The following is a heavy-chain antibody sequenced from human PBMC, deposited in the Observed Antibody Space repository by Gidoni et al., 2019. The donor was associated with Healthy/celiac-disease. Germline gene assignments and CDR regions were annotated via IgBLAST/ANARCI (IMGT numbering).Heavy chain of an antibody. CDR3: ARRIAVAGMDAFDI. CDR1: GGSLSSSNW. V-gene: IGHV4-4*02. CDR2: IHHIWST. J-gene: IGHJ3*02. Sequence: QVQLQESGPGLVKPSGTLSLTCAVSGGSLSSSNWWSWVRQPPGKGLERIGEIHHIWSTNYNPSLKSRATISVDKSKNQFSLKLSSVTAADTAVYYCARRIAVAGMDAFDIWGQGTMVTVSS. D-gene: IGHD6-19*01.